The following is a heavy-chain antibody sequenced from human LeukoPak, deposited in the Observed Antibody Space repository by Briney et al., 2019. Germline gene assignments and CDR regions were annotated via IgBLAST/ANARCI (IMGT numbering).Heavy chain of an antibody. D-gene: IGHD5-18*01. CDR2: IYTSGST. CDR1: GGSISSYY. CDR3: ASLTYSYADY. Sequence: SETLSLTCTVSGGSISSYYWSWIRHPAGKGLEWIGRIYTSGSTNYNPSLKSRVTMSVDTSKNQFSLKPSSVTAADTAVYYCASLTYSYADYWGQGTLVTVSS. J-gene: IGHJ4*02. V-gene: IGHV4-4*07.